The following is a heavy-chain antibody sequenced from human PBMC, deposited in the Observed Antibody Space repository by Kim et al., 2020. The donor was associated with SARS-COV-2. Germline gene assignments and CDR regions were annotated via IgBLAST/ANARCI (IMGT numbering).Heavy chain of an antibody. D-gene: IGHD1-1*01. J-gene: IGHJ6*02. CDR3: ARESSTNFRSFHYYYGMDV. CDR2: ISIGSSAI. V-gene: IGHV3-48*02. Sequence: GGSLRLSCVASGFTFSTYDMNWVRQAPGKGLTWVSHISIGSSAIYYADSVKGRFTISRDNAKNLVYLQMNSLRDEDSAVYYCARESSTNFRSFHYYYGMDVWGQGTTVTVSS. CDR1: GFTFSTYD.